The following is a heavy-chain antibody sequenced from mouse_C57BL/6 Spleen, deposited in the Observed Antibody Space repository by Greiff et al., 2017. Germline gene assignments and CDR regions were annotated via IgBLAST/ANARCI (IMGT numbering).Heavy chain of an antibody. CDR3: ARSGDGYPSYYAMDY. CDR1: GYAFSSYR. Sequence: QVQLQHSGAELVKPGASVKISCKASGYAFSSYRMNWVKQRPGKGLEWIGQIYPGDGDTNYNGKLKGKAKLTEDKSSSTAYMQLSSLTSEVSAVYFCARSGDGYPSYYAMDYWGQGTSVTVSS. D-gene: IGHD2-3*01. CDR2: IYPGDGDT. V-gene: IGHV1-80*01. J-gene: IGHJ4*01.